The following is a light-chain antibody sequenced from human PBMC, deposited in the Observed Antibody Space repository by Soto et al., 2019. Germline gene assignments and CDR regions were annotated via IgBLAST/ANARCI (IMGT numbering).Light chain of an antibody. V-gene: IGKV3-20*01. CDR1: QSVSSSY. Sequence: EIVLTQSPGTLSLSPGERATLSCRASQSVSSSYLAWYQQKPGQAPRLLIYGASSRATGITDRFSGSGSGTDFTLTISRLEPEDFAVYYCQQYGSSPRGFGQGTRLEIK. J-gene: IGKJ5*01. CDR3: QQYGSSPRG. CDR2: GAS.